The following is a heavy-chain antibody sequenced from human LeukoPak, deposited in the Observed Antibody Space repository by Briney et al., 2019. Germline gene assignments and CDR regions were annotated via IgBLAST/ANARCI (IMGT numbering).Heavy chain of an antibody. CDR3: ARAMSNLELELLLPYMDV. J-gene: IGHJ6*03. CDR2: IFYSGIT. V-gene: IGHV4-39*07. D-gene: IGHD1-7*01. Sequence: ASETLSLTCTLSGDSISSSSFYWAWIRQPPGKGLECIGTIFYSGITYYSTSLKSRVTISVDTSKNQFSLKLSSVTAADTAVYYCARAMSNLELELLLPYMDVWGKGTTVTVSS. CDR1: GDSISSSSFY.